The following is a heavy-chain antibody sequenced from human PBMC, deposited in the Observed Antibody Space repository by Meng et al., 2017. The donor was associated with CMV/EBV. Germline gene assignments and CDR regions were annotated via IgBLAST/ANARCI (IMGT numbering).Heavy chain of an antibody. J-gene: IGHJ5*02. CDR1: GGSISSRSYN. V-gene: IGHV4-39*07. CDR3: ARVSGSWFDP. Sequence: SETLSLTCTVSGGSISSRSYNWGWIRQPPGKGLEWVGSVYYDGSTYYNPSLKSRVTISVDTSKNQFSLKLSSVTAADTAVYYCARVSGSWFDPWGQGTLVTVSS. CDR2: VYYDGST. D-gene: IGHD3-10*01.